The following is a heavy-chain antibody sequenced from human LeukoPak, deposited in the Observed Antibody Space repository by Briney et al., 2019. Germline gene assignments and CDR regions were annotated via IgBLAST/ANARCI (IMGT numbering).Heavy chain of an antibody. CDR2: PYYRSKWFS. D-gene: IGHD4-23*01. CDR1: GASVPSNSAA. J-gene: IGHJ3*01. Sequence: SQTLSFTCAISGASVPSNSAAWTWIRQSPPRGLNWLARPYYRSKWFSDYAASVKSRITINPDTSKNQFSLQLNSVTPEDTAVYYCSRFRDSTPVATDAFDVWGQGTRVTVAS. CDR3: SRFRDSTPVATDAFDV. V-gene: IGHV6-1*01.